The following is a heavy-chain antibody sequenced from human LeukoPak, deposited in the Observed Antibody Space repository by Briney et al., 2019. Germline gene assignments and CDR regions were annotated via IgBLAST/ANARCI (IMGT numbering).Heavy chain of an antibody. D-gene: IGHD6-19*01. CDR2: IPFDGSHK. CDR3: ARDEAQWPQFYYYYMDV. V-gene: IGHV3-30*02. CDR1: GFTLSDYG. J-gene: IGHJ6*03. Sequence: QPGGSLRLSCVVSGFTLSDYGIHWVRQAPGRGLQWVAFIPFDGSHKYYADSVEGRFTISRDTSKNTLYLQMNSLRAEDTAVYYCARDEAQWPQFYYYYMDVWGKGTTVTVSS.